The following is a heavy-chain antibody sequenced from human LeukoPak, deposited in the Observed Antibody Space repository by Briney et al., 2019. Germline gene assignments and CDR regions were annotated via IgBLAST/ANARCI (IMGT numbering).Heavy chain of an antibody. Sequence: PGRSLRLSCAASGFTFKEHAIHWVRQAPGKGLEWVAVISFNGGTKYYADSVKGRFTISRDNSKGTAFLQMNSLRHNDTAIYFCAKGLSAGTIDYWGQGALVTVSS. CDR3: AKGLSAGTIDY. D-gene: IGHD6-19*01. CDR2: ISFNGGTK. CDR1: GFTFKEHA. V-gene: IGHV3-30*18. J-gene: IGHJ4*02.